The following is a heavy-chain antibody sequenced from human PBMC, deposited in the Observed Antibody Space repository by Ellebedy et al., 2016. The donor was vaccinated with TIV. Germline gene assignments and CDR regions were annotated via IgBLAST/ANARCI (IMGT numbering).Heavy chain of an antibody. CDR3: ARVLRGTSGMDV. J-gene: IGHJ6*02. Sequence: ASVKVSCKTSGYTFTAYYIHWVRQAPGEGLEWMGWINPDSGGTNFLQKFQGRVTMTRDTSVNTAYMEVSRLQSDDTAVYYCARVLRGTSGMDVWGQGTTVTVS. CDR1: GYTFTAYY. CDR2: INPDSGGT. V-gene: IGHV1-2*02. D-gene: IGHD4/OR15-4a*01.